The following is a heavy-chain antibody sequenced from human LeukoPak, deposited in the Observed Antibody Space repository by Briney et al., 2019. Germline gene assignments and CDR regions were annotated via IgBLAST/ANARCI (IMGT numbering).Heavy chain of an antibody. Sequence: GGSLRLSCTASGFTFSDYYMSWVRQAPGKGVVWFSYITPTGSYTDYVDSVKGRFTISRDNAKNSLYLQMNRLRAEDTAVYYCARGHYHMPVWGQGTTVTVSS. V-gene: IGHV3-11*05. CDR2: ITPTGSYT. CDR3: ARGHYHMPV. D-gene: IGHD3-9*01. CDR1: GFTFSDYY. J-gene: IGHJ6*02.